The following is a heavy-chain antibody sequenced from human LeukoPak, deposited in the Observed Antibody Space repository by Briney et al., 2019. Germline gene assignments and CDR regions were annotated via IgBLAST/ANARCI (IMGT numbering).Heavy chain of an antibody. V-gene: IGHV1-69*13. CDR1: GGTFNSYA. J-gene: IGHJ4*02. D-gene: IGHD5-12*01. CDR2: IIPIFGTA. CDR3: ARWAVDTVATED. Sequence: SVMVSCKASGGTFNSYAISWVRQAPGQGLEWMGGIIPIFGTANYAQKFQGRVTITADESTSTAYMELSSLRSEDTAVYYCARWAVDTVATEDWGQGTLVTVSS.